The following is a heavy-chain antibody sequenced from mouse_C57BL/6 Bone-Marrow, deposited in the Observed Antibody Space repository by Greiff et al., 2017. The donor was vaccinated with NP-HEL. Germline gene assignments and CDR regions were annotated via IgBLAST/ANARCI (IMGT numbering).Heavy chain of an antibody. CDR1: GYSITSGYY. J-gene: IGHJ3*01. Sequence: EVQRVESGPGLVKPSQSLSLTCSVTGYSITSGYYWNWIRQFPGNKLEWMGYISYDGSNNYNPSLKNRISITRDTSKNQFFLELNCVTTEDTATYYCARDGYYYGSRAWFAYWGQGTLVTVSA. D-gene: IGHD1-1*01. CDR2: ISYDGSN. V-gene: IGHV3-6*01. CDR3: ARDGYYYGSRAWFAY.